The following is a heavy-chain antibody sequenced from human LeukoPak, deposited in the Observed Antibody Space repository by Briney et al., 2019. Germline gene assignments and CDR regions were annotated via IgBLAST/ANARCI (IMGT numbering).Heavy chain of an antibody. CDR2: INSDGSST. J-gene: IGHJ4*02. CDR3: AKDRRYYDSSGYPDFDY. D-gene: IGHD3-22*01. V-gene: IGHV3-74*01. CDR1: GFTFSSYW. Sequence: GGSLRLSCAASGFTFSSYWMHWVRQAPGKGLVWVSRINSDGSSTSYADSVKGRFTISRDNAKNTLYLQMNSLRAEDTAVYYCAKDRRYYDSSGYPDFDYWGQGTLVTVPS.